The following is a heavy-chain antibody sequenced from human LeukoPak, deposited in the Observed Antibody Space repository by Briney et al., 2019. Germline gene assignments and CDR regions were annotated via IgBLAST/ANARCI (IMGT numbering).Heavy chain of an antibody. J-gene: IGHJ3*02. V-gene: IGHV4-34*01. CDR1: GGSFSGYY. Sequence: SETLSLTCAVYGGSFSGYYWSWIRQPPGKGLEWIGEINHSGSTNYNPSPKSRVTISVDTSKNQFSLKLSSVTAADTAVYFCARDRGIAVAGDAFDIWGQGTMVTVSS. D-gene: IGHD6-19*01. CDR3: ARDRGIAVAGDAFDI. CDR2: INHSGST.